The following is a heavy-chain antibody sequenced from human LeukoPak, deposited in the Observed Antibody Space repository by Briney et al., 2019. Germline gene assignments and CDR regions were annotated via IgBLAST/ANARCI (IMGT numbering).Heavy chain of an antibody. CDR3: ARSGRGHVYGFFDY. CDR2: VNTHTGAT. D-gene: IGHD3-10*01. CDR1: GYTFTGYY. Sequence: GASAKVSCKASGYTFTGYYMHWVRQAPGQGLEWMGWVNTHTGATNYAQKFQGAVTMTRDTSISTAYMELSRPRSDDTAMYYCARSGRGHVYGFFDYWGQGTLVTVSS. J-gene: IGHJ4*02. V-gene: IGHV1-2*02.